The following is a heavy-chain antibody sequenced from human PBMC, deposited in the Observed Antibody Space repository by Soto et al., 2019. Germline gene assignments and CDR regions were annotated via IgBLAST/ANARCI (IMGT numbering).Heavy chain of an antibody. Sequence: EVRLLESGGGLVQTGGSLRLSCAASGFTFSSFGMNWVRQAPGKGLEWLAVISGGGYNKYYAESVKGRFAISRDNSENMAFLQMDTLTADDTAVYYSAKDRGSSSTCFDYWGPGVLVTVSS. V-gene: IGHV3-23*01. J-gene: IGHJ4*02. CDR3: AKDRGSSSTCFDY. D-gene: IGHD2-2*01. CDR1: GFTFSSFG. CDR2: ISGGGYNK.